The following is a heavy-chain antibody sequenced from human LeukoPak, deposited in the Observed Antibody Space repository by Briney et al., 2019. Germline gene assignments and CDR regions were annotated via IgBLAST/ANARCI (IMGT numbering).Heavy chain of an antibody. J-gene: IGHJ2*01. CDR1: GFTFNNAW. CDR3: ASVYWYFDL. Sequence: PGGSLRLSCAASGFTFNNAWMSWVRQAPGKELEWVGLIRSKTDGGTADYAAPVKGRFTVSRDDSENTLYLQMNSRKIEDTAVYYCASVYWYFDLWGLGTLVSVSA. V-gene: IGHV3-15*01. CDR2: IRSKTDGGTA.